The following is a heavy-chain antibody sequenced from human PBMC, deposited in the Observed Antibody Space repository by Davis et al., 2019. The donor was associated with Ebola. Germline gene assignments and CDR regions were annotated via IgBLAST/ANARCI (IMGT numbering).Heavy chain of an antibody. J-gene: IGHJ5*02. CDR2: INSNSGGT. V-gene: IGHV1-2*06. D-gene: IGHD2-2*01. Sequence: ASVKVSCKASGYTFTGYYIHWVRQAPAQGLDWMGRINSNSGGTNYAQKFQGRVTMTRDTSISTAYMGLSRLRSDDTAVYYCARYFRYCSSTSCYSGWFDPWGQGTLVTVSS. CDR3: ARYFRYCSSTSCYSGWFDP. CDR1: GYTFTGYY.